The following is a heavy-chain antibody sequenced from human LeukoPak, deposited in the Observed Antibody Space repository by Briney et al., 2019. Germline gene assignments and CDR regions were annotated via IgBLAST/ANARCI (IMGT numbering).Heavy chain of an antibody. CDR3: ARDYSNSYYYYGMDV. D-gene: IGHD4-11*01. CDR1: GYTFTSYD. Sequence: ASVKVSCKASGYTFTSYDINWVRQATGQGLEWMGWINPNSGGTNYAQKFQGRVTMTRDTSISTAYMELSRLRSDDTAVYYCARDYSNSYYYYGMDVWGQGTTVTVSS. J-gene: IGHJ6*02. CDR2: INPNSGGT. V-gene: IGHV1-2*02.